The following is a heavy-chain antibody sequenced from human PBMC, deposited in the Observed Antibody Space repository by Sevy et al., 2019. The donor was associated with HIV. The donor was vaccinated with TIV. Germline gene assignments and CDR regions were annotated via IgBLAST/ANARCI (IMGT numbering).Heavy chain of an antibody. Sequence: GGSLRLSCAASGFTLSSFDMDWVRQAPGKGLEWVAVISYDGSNKYYADSVKGRFTISRDTFKNTLYLQMNSLRAKDTAVYYCAKGGDNWNYVFDYWGQGTLVTVSS. CDR3: AKGGDNWNYVFDY. CDR1: GFTLSSFD. CDR2: ISYDGSNK. D-gene: IGHD1-7*01. V-gene: IGHV3-30*18. J-gene: IGHJ4*02.